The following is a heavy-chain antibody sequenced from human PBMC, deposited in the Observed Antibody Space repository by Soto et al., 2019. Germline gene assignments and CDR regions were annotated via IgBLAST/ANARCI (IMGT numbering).Heavy chain of an antibody. CDR3: ARDTSSTGTIDY. V-gene: IGHV4-30-2*01. J-gene: IGHJ4*02. CDR2: IYHSGST. CDR1: GVSISSGGYS. Sequence: SETLSLTCAVSGVSISSGGYSWSWIRQPPGKGLEWIGYIYHSGSTYYNPSLKSRVTISVDRSKNQFSLKLSSVTAADTAVYYCARDTSSTGTIDYWGQGTLVTVSS. D-gene: IGHD1-7*01.